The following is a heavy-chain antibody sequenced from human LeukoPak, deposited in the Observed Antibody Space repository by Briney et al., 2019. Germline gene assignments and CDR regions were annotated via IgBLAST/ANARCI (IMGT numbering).Heavy chain of an antibody. CDR1: GFTFSSYG. V-gene: IGHV3-23*01. D-gene: IGHD6-19*01. Sequence: GGSLRLSCAASGFTFSSYGMSWVRQAPGKGLEWASAISGSGGSTYYADSVKGRFTISRDNSKNTLYLQMNSLRAEDTAVYYCAKEYSSGWYGSYYFDYWGQGTLVTVSS. CDR2: ISGSGGST. J-gene: IGHJ4*02. CDR3: AKEYSSGWYGSYYFDY.